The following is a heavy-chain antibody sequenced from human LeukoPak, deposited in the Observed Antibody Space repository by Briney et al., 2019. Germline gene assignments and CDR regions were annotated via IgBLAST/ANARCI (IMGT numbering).Heavy chain of an antibody. CDR3: ARDLGNWEKREWYFDL. CDR1: GFTFSSYS. CDR2: ISSSSSNK. Sequence: GGSLRLSCAASGFTFSSYSMNWVRQAPGKGLEWVSYISSSSSNKYYADSVKGRFTISRDNAKNSLYLQMNSLRAEDTAVYYCARDLGNWEKREWYFDLWGRGTLVTVSS. D-gene: IGHD1-1*01. V-gene: IGHV3-48*04. J-gene: IGHJ2*01.